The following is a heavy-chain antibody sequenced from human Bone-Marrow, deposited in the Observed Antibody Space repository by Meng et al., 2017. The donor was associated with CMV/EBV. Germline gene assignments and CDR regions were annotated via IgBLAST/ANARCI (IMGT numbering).Heavy chain of an antibody. CDR3: ARDGSYSGSYSGWFDP. V-gene: IGHV1-8*01. CDR2: MNPNSGNT. Sequence: ASVKVSCKASGYTFTSYDINWVRQATGQGLEWMGWMNPNSGNTGYAQKFQGRVTITTDESTSTAYMELSSLRSEDTAVYYCARDGSYSGSYSGWFDPWGQGTLVTVSS. D-gene: IGHD1-26*01. J-gene: IGHJ5*02. CDR1: GYTFTSYD.